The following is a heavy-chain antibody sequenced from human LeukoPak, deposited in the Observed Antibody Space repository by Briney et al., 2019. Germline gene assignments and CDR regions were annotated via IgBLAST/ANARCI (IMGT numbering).Heavy chain of an antibody. Sequence: SETLSLTCTVSGGSISSYYWGWIRQPPGKGLEWIGSIYHSGSTYYNPSLKSRVTMSVDTSKNQFSLKLSSVTAADTAVYYCAREETGTTYTWGQGTLVTVSS. CDR3: AREETGTTYT. V-gene: IGHV4-39*07. CDR2: IYHSGST. CDR1: GGSISSYY. D-gene: IGHD1-7*01. J-gene: IGHJ4*02.